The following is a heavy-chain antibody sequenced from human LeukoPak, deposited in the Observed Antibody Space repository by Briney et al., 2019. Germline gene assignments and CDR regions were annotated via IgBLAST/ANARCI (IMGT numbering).Heavy chain of an antibody. D-gene: IGHD1-26*01. J-gene: IGHJ4*02. V-gene: IGHV4-59*08. Sequence: SETLSLTCTVSGGSISSYYWSWIRQPPGKGLEWIGYIYYSGSTNYNPSLKSRVTISVDTSKNQFSLKLSSVTAADTAVYYCARLRYSGSYYPLFDYWGQGTLVTVSS. CDR2: IYYSGST. CDR3: ARLRYSGSYYPLFDY. CDR1: GGSISSYY.